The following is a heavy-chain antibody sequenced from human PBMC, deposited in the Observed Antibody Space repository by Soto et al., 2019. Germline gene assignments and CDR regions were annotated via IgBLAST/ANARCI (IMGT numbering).Heavy chain of an antibody. J-gene: IGHJ3*01. CDR3: VRDRGPFDAFDS. CDR1: GFTFSTYG. CDR2: ICSNGKNK. Sequence: PXGSLRVSVPASGFTFSTYGMHWVRQAPGKGLEWVAVICSNGKNKYYAESVKGRFTISRDNSKNALDLQMSSLRAEDTAVYYCVRDRGPFDAFDSWGQGTMVTVSS. V-gene: IGHV3-33*01.